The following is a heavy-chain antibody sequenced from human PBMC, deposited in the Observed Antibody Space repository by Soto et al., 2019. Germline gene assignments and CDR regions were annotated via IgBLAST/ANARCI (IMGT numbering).Heavy chain of an antibody. CDR3: TRRPKAADIGVGSLDF. D-gene: IGHD3-9*01. CDR2: IKSFADGGTT. V-gene: IGHV3-15*07. CDR1: GYSFTDAW. J-gene: IGHJ4*02. Sequence: EVKLVESGGDLVKPGGSLRLSCAASGYSFTDAWMNWVRQAPGKGLEWVGRIKSFADGGTTEYAASVKGRFSISREDSTLTVFLQMNSLQTEDTAVYYCTRRPKAADIGVGSLDFWGRGTLVTVSA.